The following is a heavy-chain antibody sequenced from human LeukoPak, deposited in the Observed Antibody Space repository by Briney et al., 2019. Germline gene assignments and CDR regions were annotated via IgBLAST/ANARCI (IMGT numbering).Heavy chain of an antibody. J-gene: IGHJ4*02. Sequence: SETLSLTCTVPGGSISSSSYYWGWIRQPPGKGLEWIGSIYYSGSTYYNPSLKSRVTISVDTSKNQFSLKLSSVTAADTAVYYCARRRYDASGYYPSRGRYFDYWGQGTLVTVSS. CDR1: GGSISSSSYY. V-gene: IGHV4-39*07. CDR2: IYYSGST. D-gene: IGHD3-22*01. CDR3: ARRRYDASGYYPSRGRYFDY.